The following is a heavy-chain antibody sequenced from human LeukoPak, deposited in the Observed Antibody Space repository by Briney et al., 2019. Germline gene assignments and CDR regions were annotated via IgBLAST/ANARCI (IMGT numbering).Heavy chain of an antibody. CDR2: ISAYNGNT. J-gene: IGHJ6*03. D-gene: IGHD3-3*01. Sequence: ASVKVSCKASGYIFTDYYMHWVRQAPGQGLEWMGWISAYNGNTNYAQKLQGRVTMTTDTSTSTAYMELRSLRSDDTAVYYCARVFLEWLLGSYYYYYYMDVWGKGTTVTVSS. V-gene: IGHV1-18*04. CDR1: GYIFTDYY. CDR3: ARVFLEWLLGSYYYYYYMDV.